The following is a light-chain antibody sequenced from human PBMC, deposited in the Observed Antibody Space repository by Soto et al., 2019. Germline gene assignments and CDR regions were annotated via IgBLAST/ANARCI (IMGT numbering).Light chain of an antibody. J-gene: IGLJ1*01. CDR2: EVT. Sequence: QSALSQPASVSGSPGQTITISCTGTSSDVGGYNAVSWYQHHPGKAPKLIIYEVTHRPSGVSDRFSASKSGNTASLTISGLQAEAEADYYCNSFRVSHLYVFGTGTKVTVL. CDR3: NSFRVSHLYV. CDR1: SSDVGGYNA. V-gene: IGLV2-14*01.